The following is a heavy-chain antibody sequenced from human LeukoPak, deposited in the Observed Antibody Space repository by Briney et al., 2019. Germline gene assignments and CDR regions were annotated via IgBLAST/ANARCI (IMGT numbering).Heavy chain of an antibody. CDR3: ARDQTIRRVIGY. D-gene: IGHD3-16*02. CDR2: IIPIFGTA. J-gene: IGHJ4*02. V-gene: IGHV1-69*06. Sequence: ASVKVSCMASGGTFSSYAISWVRQAPGQWLEWMGGIIPIFGTANYAQKFQGRVTITPDKSTSTAYMELSSLRSEDTAVYYCARDQTIRRVIGYWEKGTLVTVSS. CDR1: GGTFSSYA.